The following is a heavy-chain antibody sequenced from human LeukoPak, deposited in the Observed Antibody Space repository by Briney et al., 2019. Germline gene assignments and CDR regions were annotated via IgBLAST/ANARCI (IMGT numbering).Heavy chain of an antibody. V-gene: IGHV4-39*07. CDR2: IYYSGST. J-gene: IGHJ4*02. Sequence: SETLSLTCTVSGGSISSSSYYWGWIRQPPGKGLEWIGSIYYSGSTYYNPSLKSRVTISVDTSKNQFSLKLSSVTAADTAVYYCHGGNCSGSSCYSNGPDYWGQGTLVTVSS. D-gene: IGHD2-15*01. CDR3: HGGNCSGSSCYSNGPDY. CDR1: GGSISSSSYY.